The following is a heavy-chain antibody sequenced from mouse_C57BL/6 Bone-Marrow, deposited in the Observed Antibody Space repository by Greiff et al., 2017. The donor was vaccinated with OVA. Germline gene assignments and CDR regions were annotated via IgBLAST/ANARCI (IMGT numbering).Heavy chain of an antibody. J-gene: IGHJ2*01. CDR1: GYTFTDYY. D-gene: IGHD1-1*01. CDR3: APYYYGSSYFDY. Sequence: EVKLQQSGPELVKPGASVKISCKASGYTFTDYYMNWVKQSHGKSLEWIGDINPNNGGTSYNQKFKGKATLTVDKSSSTAYMELRSLTSEDSAVYYCAPYYYGSSYFDYWGQGTTLTVSS. CDR2: INPNNGGT. V-gene: IGHV1-26*01.